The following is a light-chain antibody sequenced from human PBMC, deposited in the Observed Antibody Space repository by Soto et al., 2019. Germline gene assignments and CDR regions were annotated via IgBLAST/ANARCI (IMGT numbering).Light chain of an antibody. CDR2: DVT. CDR3: NSYTSRSTYV. V-gene: IGLV2-14*03. Sequence: QSALTQPASVSGSPGQSITISCTGTSSDVGGFNYVSWYQQHPGKALKLMIYDVTNRPSGVSYRFSGSKSGNTASLTISGLQAEDEADYYCNSYTSRSTYVFGTGTKVTVL. CDR1: SSDVGGFNY. J-gene: IGLJ1*01.